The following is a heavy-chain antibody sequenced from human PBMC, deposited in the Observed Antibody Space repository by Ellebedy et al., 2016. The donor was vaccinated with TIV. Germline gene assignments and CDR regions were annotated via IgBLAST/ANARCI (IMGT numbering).Heavy chain of an antibody. J-gene: IGHJ4*02. CDR1: GYTFTGYY. CDR2: INPNSGGT. V-gene: IGHV1-2*02. D-gene: IGHD6-13*01. CDR3: ANIAAADSS. Sequence: AASVKVSCKASGYTFTGYYMHWVRQAPGQGLEWMGWINPNSGGTNYAQNFQGRVTMARDTSISPAYMELSRLKSDEPAVYYCANIAAADSSWGQGTLVTVSS.